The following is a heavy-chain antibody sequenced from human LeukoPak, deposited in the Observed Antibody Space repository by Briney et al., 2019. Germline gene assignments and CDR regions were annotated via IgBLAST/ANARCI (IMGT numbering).Heavy chain of an antibody. CDR3: AREAAGTGVDY. CDR1: GGSISGSSYY. J-gene: IGHJ4*02. V-gene: IGHV4-39*02. D-gene: IGHD6-13*01. CDR2: IYYSGST. Sequence: PSETLSLTCTVSGGSISGSSYYWGWIRQPPGKGLEWIGSIYYSGSTYYNPSLKSRVTISVDTSKNQFSLKLSSVTAADTAVYYCAREAAGTGVDYWGQGTLVTVSS.